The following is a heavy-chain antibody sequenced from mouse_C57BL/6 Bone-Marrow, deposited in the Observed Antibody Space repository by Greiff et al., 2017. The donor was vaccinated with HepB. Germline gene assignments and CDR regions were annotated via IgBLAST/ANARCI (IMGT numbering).Heavy chain of an antibody. D-gene: IGHD1-1*01. CDR1: GFTFSSYA. CDR3: ARDRDYYGSRVFYWYFDV. J-gene: IGHJ1*03. V-gene: IGHV5-4*01. Sequence: EVQLQESGGGLVKPGGSLKLSCAASGFTFSSYAMSWVRQTPEKRLEWVATISDGGSYTYYPDNVKGRFTISRDNAKNNLYLQMSHLKSEDTAMYYCARDRDYYGSRVFYWYFDVWGTGTTVTVSS. CDR2: ISDGGSYT.